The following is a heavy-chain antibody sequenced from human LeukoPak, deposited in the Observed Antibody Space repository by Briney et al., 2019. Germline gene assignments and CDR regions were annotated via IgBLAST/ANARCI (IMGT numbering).Heavy chain of an antibody. V-gene: IGHV3-21*04. CDR1: GFTFSRSS. CDR2: ISTSSSYI. Sequence: PGGSLRLSCTASGFTFSRSSMNWVRQAPGKGLEWVSSISTSSSYIYYADSVKGRFTISRDNAKNSLYLQMNSLRAEDTAVYYCARRAGDYSHPYDYWGQGTLVTVSS. D-gene: IGHD3-22*01. CDR3: ARRAGDYSHPYDY. J-gene: IGHJ4*02.